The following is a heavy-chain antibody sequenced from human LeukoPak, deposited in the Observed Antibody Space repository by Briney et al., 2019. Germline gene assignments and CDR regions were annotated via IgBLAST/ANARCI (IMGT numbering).Heavy chain of an antibody. J-gene: IGHJ4*02. CDR1: GFTFSNAW. Sequence: GGSLRLSCAAPGFTFSNAWMSWIRQAPGKGLEWVGRIKSKTDGGTTDYAAPVKGRFTISRDDSKNTLYLQMNSLKTEDTAVYYCTTEADCSSTSCYGDFDYWGQGTLVTVSS. CDR3: TTEADCSSTSCYGDFDY. V-gene: IGHV3-15*01. D-gene: IGHD2-2*01. CDR2: IKSKTDGGTT.